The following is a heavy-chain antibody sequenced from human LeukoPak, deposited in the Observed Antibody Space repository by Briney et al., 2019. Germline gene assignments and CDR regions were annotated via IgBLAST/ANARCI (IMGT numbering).Heavy chain of an antibody. CDR3: ARAYHYDSSGYYDY. V-gene: IGHV4-59*01. CDR1: GNSISSYY. J-gene: IGHJ4*02. D-gene: IGHD3-22*01. Sequence: PSETLSLTCNVFGNSISSYYWSWIRQPPGKGLEWIGYIYYSGSTNYNPSLKSRVTISVDTSKKQFSLKLSSMTAADTAVYYCARAYHYDSSGYYDYWGQGTLVTVSS. CDR2: IYYSGST.